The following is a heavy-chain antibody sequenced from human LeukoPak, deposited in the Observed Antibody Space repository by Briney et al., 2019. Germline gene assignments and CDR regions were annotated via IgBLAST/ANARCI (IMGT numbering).Heavy chain of an antibody. J-gene: IGHJ4*02. D-gene: IGHD1-20*01. CDR3: AKDRYNWKD. CDR1: GVSFSGYY. V-gene: IGHV4-34*01. Sequence: ASETLSLTCAVYGVSFSGYYWSWIRQPPGKGLEWIGEINHSGSTNYNPSLKSRVTISVDTSKNQFSLKLSSVTAADTAVYYCAKDRYNWKDWGQGTLVTVSS. CDR2: INHSGST.